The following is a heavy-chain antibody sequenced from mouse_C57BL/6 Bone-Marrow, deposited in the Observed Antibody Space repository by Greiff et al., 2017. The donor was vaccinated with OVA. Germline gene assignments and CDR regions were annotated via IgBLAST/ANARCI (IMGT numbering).Heavy chain of an antibody. V-gene: IGHV1-72*01. D-gene: IGHD1-1*01. CDR2: LDPTSGGT. Sequence: VQLQQPGAELVKPGASVKLSCKASGYTFTSYWMHWVKQRPGRGLEWIGRLDPTSGGTKYNEKFTSKATLTVDKPSSTASLPHGVRTSEDSAVYVCASTLLGIFAYWGQGTLVTVSA. J-gene: IGHJ3*01. CDR1: GYTFTSYW. CDR3: ASTLLGIFAY.